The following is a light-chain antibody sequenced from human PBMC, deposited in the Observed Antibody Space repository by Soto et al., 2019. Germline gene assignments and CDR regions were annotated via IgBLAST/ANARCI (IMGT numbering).Light chain of an antibody. CDR3: QQRSNWPIT. Sequence: EIVLTQSTATLSLSPGERATLSCRASQTVYSYLIWYQQKPGQAPRLLISDASTRATGIPARFSGSGSGTDFTRTISSLEPEDFAVYYCQQRSNWPITFGQGTRLEIK. CDR2: DAS. CDR1: QTVYSY. J-gene: IGKJ5*01. V-gene: IGKV3-11*01.